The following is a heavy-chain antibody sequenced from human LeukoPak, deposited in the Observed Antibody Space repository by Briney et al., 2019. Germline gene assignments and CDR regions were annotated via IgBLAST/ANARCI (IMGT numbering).Heavy chain of an antibody. D-gene: IGHD6-13*01. Sequence: SGPTLVNPTQTLTLTCTFSGFSLSTSGVGVGWIRQPPGKALEWLALIYWDDDKRYSPSLKSRLTITKDTSKNQVVLTMTNMDPVDTATYYCARAPLQPNKYSSSSLFDYWGQGTLVTVSS. CDR2: IYWDDDK. CDR1: GFSLSTSGVG. V-gene: IGHV2-5*02. CDR3: ARAPLQPNKYSSSSLFDY. J-gene: IGHJ4*02.